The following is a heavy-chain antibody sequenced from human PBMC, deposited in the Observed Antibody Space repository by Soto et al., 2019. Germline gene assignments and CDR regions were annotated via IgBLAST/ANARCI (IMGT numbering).Heavy chain of an antibody. CDR3: ATRRGDVYNDY. V-gene: IGHV1-69*02. CDR2: IIPILGIA. CDR1: GGTFSSYT. J-gene: IGHJ4*02. Sequence: QVQLVQSGAEVKKPGSSVKVSCKASGGTFSSYTISWVRQAPGQGLGWMGRIIPILGIANYAQKFQGRVTITVDKSTSTTNMKTSILSSKDTTVYSSATRRGDVYNDYWGQGPLGTVSS. D-gene: IGHD3-10*01.